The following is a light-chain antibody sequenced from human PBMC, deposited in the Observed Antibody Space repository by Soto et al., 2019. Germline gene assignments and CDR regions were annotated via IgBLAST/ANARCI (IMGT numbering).Light chain of an antibody. Sequence: QSVVTQAPSASGTPGQRVTISCSGRSSNIGSNTVYWYQQLPGTAPKLLIYSNNQRPSGVPERFSGSQSGTSASLAINGLQSEDEAEYYCAVWDDSLNGLVFGGGTKLTVL. CDR1: SSNIGSNT. CDR2: SNN. J-gene: IGLJ2*01. V-gene: IGLV1-44*01. CDR3: AVWDDSLNGLV.